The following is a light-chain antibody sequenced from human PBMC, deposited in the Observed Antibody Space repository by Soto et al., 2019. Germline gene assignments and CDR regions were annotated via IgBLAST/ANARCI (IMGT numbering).Light chain of an antibody. J-gene: IGKJ1*01. CDR2: GAS. Sequence: VLTQSPGTLSLSPGERATLSCRASQSVSSSYLGWYQQKPGQAPRLLIYGASSRATGIPDRFSGSGSGTDFTLTIRRLEPEDFAVYYCQQYGTSPWTFGQGTKVDIK. CDR3: QQYGTSPWT. V-gene: IGKV3-20*01. CDR1: QSVSSSY.